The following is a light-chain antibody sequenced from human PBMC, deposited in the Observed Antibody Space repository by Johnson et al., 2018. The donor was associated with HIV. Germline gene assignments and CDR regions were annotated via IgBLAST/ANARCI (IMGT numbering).Light chain of an antibody. V-gene: IGLV1-51*01. Sequence: QSVLTQPPSVSAAPGQKVTISCSGSSSNIGNNYVSWYQQLPHTAPTLLISDNDKRPSGIPDRFSGSKSGASHTLAITGLQTGDAADYYCGTWDNSLNVYVFGTGTKVTVL. CDR1: SSNIGNNY. CDR3: GTWDNSLNVYV. CDR2: DND. J-gene: IGLJ1*01.